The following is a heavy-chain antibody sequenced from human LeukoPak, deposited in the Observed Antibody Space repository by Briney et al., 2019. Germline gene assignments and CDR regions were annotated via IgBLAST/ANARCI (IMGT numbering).Heavy chain of an antibody. J-gene: IGHJ4*02. D-gene: IGHD4-17*01. CDR2: ILYDGTNQ. CDR3: ARDFRDYRDYVAYFDS. CDR1: GFTFSTYA. Sequence: GRSLRLSCAASGFTFSTYAMHWVRQAPGKGLEWVAVILYDGTNQYYADSVKGRFTISRDNSRNTLYLQMNSLKVEDTAVYYCARDFRDYRDYVAYFDSWGQGTLVTVSS. V-gene: IGHV3-30-3*01.